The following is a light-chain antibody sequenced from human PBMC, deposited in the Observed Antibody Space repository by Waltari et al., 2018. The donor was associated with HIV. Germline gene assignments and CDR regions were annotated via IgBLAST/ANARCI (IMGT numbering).Light chain of an antibody. Sequence: QSALTQPASVSGSPGQSITISCTGTSSDVGGYNLVSWYQQHPGKAPKLMIYEVSKRPSGFSNRFSGSKSGNTASLTISGLQAEDEAYYYCCAYAGSTTYVIFGGGTKLTVL. V-gene: IGLV2-23*02. CDR3: CAYAGSTTYVI. CDR1: SSDVGGYNL. CDR2: EVS. J-gene: IGLJ2*01.